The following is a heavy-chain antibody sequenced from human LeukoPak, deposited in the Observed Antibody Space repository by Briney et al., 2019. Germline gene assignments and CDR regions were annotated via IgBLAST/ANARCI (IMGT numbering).Heavy chain of an antibody. CDR3: ARAGYCSGGSCYLNLPIDY. J-gene: IGHJ4*02. Sequence: PSETLSLTCTVSGGSISSYYWSWIRQPPGKGLEWIGYIYYSGSTNYSPSLKSRVTISVDTSKNQFSLKLSSVTAADTAVYYCARAGYCSGGSCYLNLPIDYWGQGTLVTVSS. CDR1: GGSISSYY. CDR2: IYYSGST. D-gene: IGHD2-15*01. V-gene: IGHV4-59*01.